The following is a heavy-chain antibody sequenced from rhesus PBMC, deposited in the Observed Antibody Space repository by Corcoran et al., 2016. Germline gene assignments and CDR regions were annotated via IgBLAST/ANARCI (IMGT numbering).Heavy chain of an antibody. CDR1: GGSISRSNW. J-gene: IGHJ4*01. CDR2: MSGSRVST. D-gene: IGHD6-19*01. CDR3: ARRSALRSIRRFDY. Sequence: QVQLQESGPGLVKPSETLSLTCAVSGGSISRSNWWSWILQPPGKGVEWIGNMSGSRVSTYYNPSLESRVPISKDTSKNQFSLKLSSVTAADTAVYYCARRSALRSIRRFDYWGQGVLVTVSS. V-gene: IGHV4-65*02.